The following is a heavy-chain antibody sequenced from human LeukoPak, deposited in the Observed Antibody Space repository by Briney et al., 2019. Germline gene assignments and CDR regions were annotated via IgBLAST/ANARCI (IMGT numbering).Heavy chain of an antibody. D-gene: IGHD3-3*01. CDR3: ARTWSGTQYYFDY. Sequence: GGSLRLSCAASGFTVSSNYMSWVRQAPGKGLEWVSIIYSGGSTYYADSVKGRFTISRDNSKNTLYLQMNSLRAEDTAVYYCARTWSGTQYYFDYWGQGTLVTVSS. CDR2: IYSGGST. CDR1: GFTVSSNY. V-gene: IGHV3-66*01. J-gene: IGHJ4*02.